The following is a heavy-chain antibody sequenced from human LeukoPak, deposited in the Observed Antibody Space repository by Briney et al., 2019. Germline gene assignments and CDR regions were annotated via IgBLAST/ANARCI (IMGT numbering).Heavy chain of an antibody. V-gene: IGHV4-59*01. CDR1: GGSISSYY. D-gene: IGHD3-3*01. J-gene: IGHJ4*02. CDR2: IYYSGST. CDR3: ARAGFWSGYDYFDY. Sequence: SETLSLTCTVSGGSISSYYWSWIRQPPGKGLEWIGYIYYSGSTNYNPSLKSRVTISVDTSKNQLSLKLSSVTAADTAVYYCARAGFWSGYDYFDYWGQGTLVTVSS.